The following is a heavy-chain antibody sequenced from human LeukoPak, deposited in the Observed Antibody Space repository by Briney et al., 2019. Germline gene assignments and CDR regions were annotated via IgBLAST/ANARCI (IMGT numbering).Heavy chain of an antibody. CDR1: GFTFDDYA. V-gene: IGHV3-9*01. CDR2: ISWNSGSI. J-gene: IGHJ3*02. Sequence: GRSLRLSCAASGFTFDDYAMHWVRQAPGKGLEWVLGISWNSGSIGYADSVKGRFTISRDNAKNSLYLQMNSLRAEDTALYYCAKERLIAAAGRRDAFDIWGQGTMVTVSS. D-gene: IGHD6-13*01. CDR3: AKERLIAAAGRRDAFDI.